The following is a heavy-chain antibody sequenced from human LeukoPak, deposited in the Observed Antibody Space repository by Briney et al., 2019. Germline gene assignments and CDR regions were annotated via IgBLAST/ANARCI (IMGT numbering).Heavy chain of an antibody. Sequence: PSETLSLTCTVSGVSISSTSYYWGWIRQPPGKGLEWIGSIYYSGRTYYNPSLKSRVTISVDTSKNQFSLKLSSVTAADTAVYYCARQGKAVAGIDYWGQGTLVTVSS. CDR3: ARQGKAVAGIDY. CDR2: IYYSGRT. V-gene: IGHV4-39*01. J-gene: IGHJ4*02. CDR1: GVSISSTSYY. D-gene: IGHD6-19*01.